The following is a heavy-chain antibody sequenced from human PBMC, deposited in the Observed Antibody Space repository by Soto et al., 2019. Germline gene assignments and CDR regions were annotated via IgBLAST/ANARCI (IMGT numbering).Heavy chain of an antibody. J-gene: IGHJ4*02. Sequence: PSETLSLTCTDSGGSISGYYWSWIRQSPGKGLECIGYIYYSGTARYNPSFKSRVTISVDTAKNQFSLKLTSVTAADTAVYYCARHVNHGSGTYYEAYWGQGTLVTVS. CDR1: GGSISGYY. V-gene: IGHV4-59*08. D-gene: IGHD3-10*01. CDR2: IYYSGTA. CDR3: ARHVNHGSGTYYEAY.